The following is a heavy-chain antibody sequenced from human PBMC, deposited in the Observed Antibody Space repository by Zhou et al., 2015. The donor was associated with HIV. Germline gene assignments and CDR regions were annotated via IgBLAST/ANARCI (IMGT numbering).Heavy chain of an antibody. D-gene: IGHD3-22*01. J-gene: IGHJ4*02. CDR1: GYAFTYYA. Sequence: AEVKKPGASVKVSCKTSGYAFTYYAISWVRQAPGQGLEWMGWINADNGKTNYAQKFQGRVTLTTDRSTRTAYMELRTLRSDDAAIYYCATDDIGGYHSFNYWGQGTLVSVSS. CDR3: ATDDIGGYHSFNY. CDR2: INADNGKT. V-gene: IGHV1-18*01.